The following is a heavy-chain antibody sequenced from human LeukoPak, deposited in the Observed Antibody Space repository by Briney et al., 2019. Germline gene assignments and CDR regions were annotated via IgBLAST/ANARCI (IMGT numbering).Heavy chain of an antibody. CDR3: ATDYGDYEPIDY. Sequence: PRRSLRFSCTASGVTLSNYAMHWVRRPLGRGLEWVAVTLFDGINKYYGDSVEGRFSVSRDNSKNTLYLQMNSRRPDDTAMYYCATDYGDYEPIDYWGQGTLVTVSS. CDR2: TLFDGINK. D-gene: IGHD4-17*01. V-gene: IGHV3-30*04. CDR1: GVTLSNYA. J-gene: IGHJ4*02.